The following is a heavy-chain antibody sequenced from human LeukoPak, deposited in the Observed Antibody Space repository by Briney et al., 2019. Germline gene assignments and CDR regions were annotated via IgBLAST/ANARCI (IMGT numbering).Heavy chain of an antibody. CDR2: ISGSGGST. J-gene: IGHJ3*01. CDR3: GRDPNGDYVGAFEF. V-gene: IGHV3-23*01. Sequence: GGSLRLSCAASGFTFSSYAMSWVRQARGKGLEWVSAISGSGGSTYYADSVKGRFTMTRDNSKSTLYLQMNSLRAGDTAAYFCGRDPNGDYVGAFEFWGQGTLVTVSS. CDR1: GFTFSSYA. D-gene: IGHD4-17*01.